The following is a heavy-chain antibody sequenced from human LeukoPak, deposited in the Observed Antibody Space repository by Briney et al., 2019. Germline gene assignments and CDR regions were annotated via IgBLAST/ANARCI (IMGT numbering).Heavy chain of an antibody. CDR3: ARGEGIGVSSFDS. V-gene: IGHV3-23*01. CDR1: GFTFSSYA. J-gene: IGHJ4*02. Sequence: GGSLRLYCAASGFTFSSYAMSWVRQAPGKGLEWVSGISGSGTSTYYADSVKGRFTISRDNSKNTMSLQMNSLRAEDTALYYCARGEGIGVSSFDSWGQGTLVTVSS. D-gene: IGHD6-19*01. CDR2: ISGSGTST.